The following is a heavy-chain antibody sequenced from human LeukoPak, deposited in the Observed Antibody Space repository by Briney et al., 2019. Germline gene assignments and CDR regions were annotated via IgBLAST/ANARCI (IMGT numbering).Heavy chain of an antibody. J-gene: IGHJ6*03. D-gene: IGHD5-18*01. V-gene: IGHV3-48*01. Sequence: GGSLRLSCAASGFAFTTYNMNWVRQAPGKGLEWVSYISSSTTTIYYADSVKGRFTISRDNAKNSLYLQMNSLRAEDTAVYYCARIVDTSMVIHYYYMDVWGKGTTVTVSS. CDR1: GFAFTTYN. CDR3: ARIVDTSMVIHYYYMDV. CDR2: ISSSTTTI.